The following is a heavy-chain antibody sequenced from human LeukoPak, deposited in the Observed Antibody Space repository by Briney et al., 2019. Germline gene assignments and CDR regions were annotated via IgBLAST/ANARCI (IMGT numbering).Heavy chain of an antibody. V-gene: IGHV1-46*01. CDR1: GYTFTSYY. CDR3: ATRQDIVVVPAAFVGTYYYGMDV. Sequence: ASVKVSCKASGYTFTSYYLHWVRQAPGQGLEWMGIINPSGGTTSYAQKFQGRVTMTRDTSTSTVYMELSSLRSDDTAVYYCATRQDIVVVPAAFVGTYYYGMDVWGQGTTVTVSS. CDR2: INPSGGTT. D-gene: IGHD2-2*01. J-gene: IGHJ6*02.